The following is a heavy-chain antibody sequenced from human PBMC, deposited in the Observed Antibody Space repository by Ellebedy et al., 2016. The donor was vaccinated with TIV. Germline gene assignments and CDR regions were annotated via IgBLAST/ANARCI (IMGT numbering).Heavy chain of an antibody. CDR3: SRDQGWAYPGSTRFDY. Sequence: PGGSLRLSCAASGFTLSTHWMPWVRQAPGKGLEWVSAISESGGNAYYAGSVAGRFTISRDNAKNSLYLQMSSLRAEDTAVYYCSRDQGWAYPGSTRFDYWGQGTLVTVSS. CDR2: ISESGGNA. J-gene: IGHJ4*03. CDR1: GFTLSTHW. D-gene: IGHD3-10*01. V-gene: IGHV3-21*01.